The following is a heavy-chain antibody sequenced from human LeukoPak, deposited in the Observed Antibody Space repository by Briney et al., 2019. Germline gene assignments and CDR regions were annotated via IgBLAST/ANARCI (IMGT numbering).Heavy chain of an antibody. CDR2: ISAYTGNT. CDR3: ARDGITMTVVLTHDAFDI. J-gene: IGHJ3*02. CDR1: GYTFTSYG. Sequence: GASVKVSCKASGYTFTSYGISWMRQAPGQGLEWMGWISAYTGNTIYAQNLQGRVTMTTDTSTNTAYMELRSLRSDDTAVYYCARDGITMTVVLTHDAFDIWGQGTMVTVSS. D-gene: IGHD3-22*01. V-gene: IGHV1-18*01.